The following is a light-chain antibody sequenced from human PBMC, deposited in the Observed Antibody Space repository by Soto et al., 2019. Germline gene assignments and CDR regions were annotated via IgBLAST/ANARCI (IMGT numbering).Light chain of an antibody. CDR1: QSVSSF. Sequence: EIVLPQFPATLSLSPGERATLSCRASQSVSSFLAWYQQKPGQAPRLLIYDASNRATGITARFSGSGSGTDFTLTISSLEPEDFAVYYCQQRSNWPPTFGGGTKVEIK. V-gene: IGKV3-11*01. CDR2: DAS. J-gene: IGKJ4*01. CDR3: QQRSNWPPT.